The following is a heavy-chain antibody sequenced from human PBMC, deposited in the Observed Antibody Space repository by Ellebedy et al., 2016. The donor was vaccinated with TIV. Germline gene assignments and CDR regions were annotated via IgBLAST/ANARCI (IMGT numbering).Heavy chain of an antibody. D-gene: IGHD1-26*01. CDR1: GFTFTNYH. J-gene: IGHJ6*02. V-gene: IGHV3-33*01. Sequence: PGGSLRLSCAASGFTFTNYHMHWVRQAPGKGLEWVALIWSDGSLEYYADSVKGRFTLSRDSSENTVYLQMNSLRADDTAVYYCAREVGGGQGDMDVWGQGTTVTVSS. CDR2: IWSDGSLE. CDR3: AREVGGGQGDMDV.